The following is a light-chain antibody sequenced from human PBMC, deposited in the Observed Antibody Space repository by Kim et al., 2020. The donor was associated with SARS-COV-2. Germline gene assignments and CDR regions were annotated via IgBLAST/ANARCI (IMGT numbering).Light chain of an antibody. Sequence: SYELTQPPSVSVSPGQTASITCSGDKLGDKYACWYQQKPGQSPVLVIYQDSKRPSGIPERFSGSNSGNTATLTISGTQAMDEADYYCQAWDSSTAGVSGGGTKLTVL. V-gene: IGLV3-1*01. CDR3: QAWDSSTAGV. CDR2: QDS. CDR1: KLGDKY. J-gene: IGLJ3*02.